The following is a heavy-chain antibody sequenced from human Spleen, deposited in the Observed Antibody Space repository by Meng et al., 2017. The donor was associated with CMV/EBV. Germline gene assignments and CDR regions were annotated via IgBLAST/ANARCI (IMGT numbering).Heavy chain of an antibody. V-gene: IGHV3-11*04. J-gene: IGHJ6*02. CDR1: GFTFSDYY. Sequence: GESLKISCVASGFTFSDYYMSWIRQAPGKGLEWISYISSSGSAIYYADSVKGRFTISRDNANNTLYLQMNSLRAEDTAVYYCVTIYAVAAMDVWGQGTTVTVSS. CDR2: ISSSGSAI. D-gene: IGHD2-15*01. CDR3: VTIYAVAAMDV.